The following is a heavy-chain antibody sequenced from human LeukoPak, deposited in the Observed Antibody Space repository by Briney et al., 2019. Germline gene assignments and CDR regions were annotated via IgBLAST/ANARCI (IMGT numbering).Heavy chain of an antibody. D-gene: IGHD6-6*01. CDR2: ISSSGSTI. CDR1: GFTFSDYY. CDR3: ARSSYSSSPAGGYYMDV. J-gene: IGHJ6*03. Sequence: GGSLRLSCAASGFTFSDYYMSWIRQAPGKGLEWVSYISSSGSTIYYADSVKGRFTISRDNAKNSLYLQMNSLRAEDTAVYYCARSSYSSSPAGGYYMDVWAKGPRSPSP. V-gene: IGHV3-11*01.